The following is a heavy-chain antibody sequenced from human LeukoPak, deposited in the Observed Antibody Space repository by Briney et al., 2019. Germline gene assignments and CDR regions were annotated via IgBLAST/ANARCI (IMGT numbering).Heavy chain of an antibody. CDR2: IYYSGST. CDR3: ARAAVAAPYYFDY. D-gene: IGHD6-19*01. CDR1: GGSISSYY. V-gene: IGHV4-59*01. J-gene: IGHJ4*02. Sequence: SETLSLTCTVSGGSISSYYWSWIRQPPGKGLEWIGYIYYSGSTNYNPSLKSRVTISVDTSKNQFSLKLSSVTAADTAVYYCARAAVAAPYYFDYWGQRTLVTVSS.